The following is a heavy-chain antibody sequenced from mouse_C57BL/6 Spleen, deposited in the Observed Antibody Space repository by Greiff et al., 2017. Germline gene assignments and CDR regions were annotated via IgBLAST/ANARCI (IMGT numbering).Heavy chain of an antibody. Sequence: VLLQQSGPELVKPGASVKISCKASGYTFTDYYMNWVKQSHGKSLEWIGDINPNNGGTSYNQKFKGKATLTVDKTSTTAYMELRSLTSEDTAVYYCTRDDYEWNFDVWGTGTTLTVSS. CDR2: INPNNGGT. CDR3: TRDDYEWNFDV. CDR1: GYTFTDYY. J-gene: IGHJ1*03. V-gene: IGHV1-26*01. D-gene: IGHD2-4*01.